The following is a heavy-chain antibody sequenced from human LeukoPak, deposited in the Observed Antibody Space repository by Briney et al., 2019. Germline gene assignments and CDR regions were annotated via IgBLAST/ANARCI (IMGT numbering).Heavy chain of an antibody. CDR2: IYHSGST. Sequence: SETLSLTCAVSGGSISSGGYSWSWIRQPPGKGLEWIGYIYHSGSTYYNPSLKSRVTISVDRSKNQFSLKLSSVTAADTAVYYCARIITIFGVVAPDAFDIWGQGTMVTVSS. CDR1: GGSISSGGYS. D-gene: IGHD3-3*01. J-gene: IGHJ3*02. V-gene: IGHV4-30-2*01. CDR3: ARIITIFGVVAPDAFDI.